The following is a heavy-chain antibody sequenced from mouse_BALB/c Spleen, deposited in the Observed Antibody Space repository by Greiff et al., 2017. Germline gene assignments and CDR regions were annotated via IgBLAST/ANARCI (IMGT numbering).Heavy chain of an antibody. CDR3: NAYYGSSYLDY. V-gene: IGHV14-4*02. J-gene: IGHJ2*01. D-gene: IGHD1-1*01. CDR1: GFNIKDYY. CDR2: IDPENGDT. Sequence: VQLQQSGAELVRSGASVKLSCTASGFNIKDYYMHWVKQRPEQGLEWIGWIDPENGDTEYAPKFQGKATMTADTSSNTAYLQLSSLTSEDTAVYYCNAYYGSSYLDYWGQGTTRTVTS.